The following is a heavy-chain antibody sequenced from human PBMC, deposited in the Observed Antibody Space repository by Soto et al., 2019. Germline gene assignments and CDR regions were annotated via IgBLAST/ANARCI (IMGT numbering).Heavy chain of an antibody. CDR3: ARVDCSGGSCYSIDY. V-gene: IGHV1-46*03. J-gene: IGHJ4*02. Sequence: QVQLVQSGAEVKKPGASVKVSCKASGYTFTSYYMHWVRQAPGQGLEWMGIINPSGGSTSYAQKFQGRVTMXXDXSXXTVYMELSSLRSEDTAVYYCARVDCSGGSCYSIDYWGQGTLVTVSS. CDR1: GYTFTSYY. CDR2: INPSGGST. D-gene: IGHD2-15*01.